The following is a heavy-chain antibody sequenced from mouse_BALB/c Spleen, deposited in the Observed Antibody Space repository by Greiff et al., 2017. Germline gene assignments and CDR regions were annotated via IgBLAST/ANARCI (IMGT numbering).Heavy chain of an antibody. J-gene: IGHJ2*01. CDR2: INPSTGHT. CDR3: VRGGLRRPDY. D-gene: IGHD2-2*01. V-gene: IGHV1-7*01. Sequence: QVQLKESGAELTKPGASVKMSCKASGYTFTTYWMHWVKQRPGQGLEWIGYINPSTGHTEYNQNFKDKATLTADKSSTTAYMQLSSLTSEDSAVYYCVRGGLRRPDYWGQGTTLIVSS. CDR1: GYTFTTYW.